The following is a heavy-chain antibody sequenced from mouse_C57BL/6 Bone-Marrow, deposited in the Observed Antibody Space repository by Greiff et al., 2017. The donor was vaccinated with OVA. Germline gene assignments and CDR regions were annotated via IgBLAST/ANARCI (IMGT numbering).Heavy chain of an antibody. CDR1: GYTFTSYW. CDR2: INPSNGGT. D-gene: IGHD1-1*01. J-gene: IGHJ3*01. Sequence: QVQLQQPGTELVKPGASVKLSCKASGYTFTSYWMHWVKQRPGQGLEWIRNINPSNGGTNYNENFKSKATLTVDKSSSTAYMQLSSLTSEDSAVYYCARSGFYYGSSYLAWFAYWGQGTLVTVSA. V-gene: IGHV1-53*01. CDR3: ARSGFYYGSSYLAWFAY.